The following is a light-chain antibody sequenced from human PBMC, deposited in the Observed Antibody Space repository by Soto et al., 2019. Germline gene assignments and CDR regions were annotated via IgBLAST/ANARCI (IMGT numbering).Light chain of an antibody. CDR2: EVS. J-gene: IGLJ1*01. CDR3: GSYTNTTYV. Sequence: QSVLTQPASVSGSPGQSITISCPGARPDVDDYYLVSCYQHHPGKAPKLIIYEVSNRPSGVSHRFSASMSGNTASLTISGLQAEDEADYYCGSYTNTTYVFGTGTKVTVL. CDR1: RPDVDDYYL. V-gene: IGLV2-14*01.